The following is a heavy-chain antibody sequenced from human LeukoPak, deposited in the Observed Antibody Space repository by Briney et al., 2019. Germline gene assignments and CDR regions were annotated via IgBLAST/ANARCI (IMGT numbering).Heavy chain of an antibody. J-gene: IGHJ4*02. Sequence: TETLSLTCSVSGGSLTNYYWGGIRQPPGKVLEFIGYIHSDGTTNYDSSLQSRVAISLDTSKIQFSLRLYSVTAADTALYFCARLNFRGGEALHFDSWGQGTLVTVSS. D-gene: IGHD3-16*01. CDR1: GGSLTNYY. CDR2: IHSDGTT. V-gene: IGHV4-4*09. CDR3: ARLNFRGGEALHFDS.